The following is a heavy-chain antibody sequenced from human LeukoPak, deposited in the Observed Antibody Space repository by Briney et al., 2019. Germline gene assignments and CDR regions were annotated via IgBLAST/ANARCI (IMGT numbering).Heavy chain of an antibody. CDR2: IYYSGST. CDR1: GGSISSGGYY. V-gene: IGHV4-31*03. Sequence: SETLSLTCTVSGGSISSGGYYWSWIRQHPGKGLEWIGYIYYSGSTYYNPSLKSRVTISVDTSKNQFSLKLSSVTAADTAVYYCARDSETLYYYDSSGYYRHDAFDIWGQGTMVTVSS. J-gene: IGHJ3*02. CDR3: ARDSETLYYYDSSGYYRHDAFDI. D-gene: IGHD3-22*01.